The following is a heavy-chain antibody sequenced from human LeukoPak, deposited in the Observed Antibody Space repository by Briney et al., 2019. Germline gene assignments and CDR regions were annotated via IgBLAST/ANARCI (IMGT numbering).Heavy chain of an antibody. Sequence: ASVKVSCKASGYTFTSYYMHWVRQAPGQGLEWMGIINPSGGSTSYAQKFQGRVTMTTDTSTSTAYMELRSLRSDDTAVYYCARERFKGAFDIWGQGTMVTVSS. J-gene: IGHJ3*02. CDR1: GYTFTSYY. CDR3: ARERFKGAFDI. V-gene: IGHV1-46*01. CDR2: INPSGGST.